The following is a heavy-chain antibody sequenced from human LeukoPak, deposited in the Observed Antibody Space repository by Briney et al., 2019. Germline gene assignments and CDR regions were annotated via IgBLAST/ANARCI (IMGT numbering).Heavy chain of an antibody. Sequence: TGGSLRLSCAASGFTFSSYAMHWVRQAPGKGLEWAAVISSDGNTKYYADSVKGRFTISRDNSNNTLYLQMNSLRADDTAIYYCARRRIVGSTDDAFGIWGQGTMVTLSS. V-gene: IGHV3-30-3*01. D-gene: IGHD1-26*01. J-gene: IGHJ3*02. CDR2: ISSDGNTK. CDR1: GFTFSSYA. CDR3: ARRRIVGSTDDAFGI.